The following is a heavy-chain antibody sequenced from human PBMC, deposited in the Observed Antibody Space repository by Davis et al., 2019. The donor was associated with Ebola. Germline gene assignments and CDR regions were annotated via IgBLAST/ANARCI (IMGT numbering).Heavy chain of an antibody. D-gene: IGHD2-15*01. CDR2: ISSSGSTI. Sequence: GESLKISCAASGFTFRDYYMSWIRQAPGKGLEWVSYISSSGSTIYYADSVKGRFTISRDNAKNSLYLQMNSLRAEDTAVYYCAREKVVAELYYYYGMDVWGQGTTVTVSS. CDR3: AREKVVAELYYYYGMDV. CDR1: GFTFRDYY. J-gene: IGHJ6*02. V-gene: IGHV3-11*01.